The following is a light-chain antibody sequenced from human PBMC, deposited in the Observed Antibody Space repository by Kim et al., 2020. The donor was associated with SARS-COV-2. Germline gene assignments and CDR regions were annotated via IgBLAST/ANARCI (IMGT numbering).Light chain of an antibody. CDR2: GKN. CDR1: SLRSYY. J-gene: IGLJ2*01. CDR3: NSRDSSGNHVV. V-gene: IGLV3-19*01. Sequence: LGQPVRITCQGDSLRSYYASWYQQKPGQAPVLVIYGKNNRPSGIPDRFSGSSSGNTASLTITGAQAEDEADYYCNSRDSSGNHVVFGGGTQLTVL.